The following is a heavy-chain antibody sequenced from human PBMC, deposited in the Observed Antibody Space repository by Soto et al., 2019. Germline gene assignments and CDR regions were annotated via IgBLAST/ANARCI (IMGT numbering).Heavy chain of an antibody. CDR3: ARTYFRPPVDS. V-gene: IGHV4-34*01. CDR2: INHSGST. Sequence: QVQLQQWGAGLLKPSETLSLTCAVYGGSFSGYYWCWIRQPPGKGLEWIGEINHSGSTNYNPSLKGHVILSVDTSKKQVSRERVLVTGAVPGVYYGARTYFRPPVDSWGQGTMVTVSS. J-gene: IGHJ3*02. D-gene: IGHD1-26*01. CDR1: GGSFSGYY.